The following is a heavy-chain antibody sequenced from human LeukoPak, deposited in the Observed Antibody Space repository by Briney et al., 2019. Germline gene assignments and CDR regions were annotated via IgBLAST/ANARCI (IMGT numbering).Heavy chain of an antibody. CDR1: GYTFTGYY. D-gene: IGHD3-3*01. CDR3: ARTTRFLEWLLHYY. CDR2: INPNSGGT. Sequence: ASVKVSCKASGYTFTGYYMHWVRQAPGQGLEWMGWINPNSGGTNYAQKLQGRVTMTRDTSISTAYMELSRLRSDDTAVYYCARTTRFLEWLLHYYWGQGTLVTVSS. V-gene: IGHV1-2*02. J-gene: IGHJ4*02.